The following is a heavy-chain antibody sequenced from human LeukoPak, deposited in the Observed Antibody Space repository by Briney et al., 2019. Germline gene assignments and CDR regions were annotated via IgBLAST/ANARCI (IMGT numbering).Heavy chain of an antibody. Sequence: SVKVSCKASGGTFSSYAISWVRQAPGQGLEWMGRIIPILGIANYAQKFQGRVTITADKSTSTAYMELSSLRSEDTAVYYCASMARELRVSYYFDYWGQGTLVTVSS. V-gene: IGHV1-69*04. D-gene: IGHD1-7*01. CDR2: IIPILGIA. J-gene: IGHJ4*02. CDR1: GGTFSSYA. CDR3: ASMARELRVSYYFDY.